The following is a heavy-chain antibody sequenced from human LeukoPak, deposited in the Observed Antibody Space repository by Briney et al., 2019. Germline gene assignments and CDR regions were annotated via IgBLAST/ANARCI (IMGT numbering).Heavy chain of an antibody. CDR1: GFTFSSYW. CDR3: ARGGGLDV. V-gene: IGHV3-7*03. D-gene: IGHD3-16*01. J-gene: IGHJ6*02. CDR2: INHNGNVN. Sequence: GGSLRLSCAASGFTFSSYWMNWARQAPGEGLEWVASINHNGNVNYYVDSVKGRFTISRDNAKNSLYLQMSNLRAEDTAVYFCARGGGLDVWGQGATVTVSS.